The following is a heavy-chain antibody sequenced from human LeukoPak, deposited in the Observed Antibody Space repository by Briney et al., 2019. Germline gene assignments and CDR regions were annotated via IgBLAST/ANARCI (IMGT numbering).Heavy chain of an antibody. J-gene: IGHJ4*02. CDR3: ARVFDS. Sequence: PSETLSLTCTVSGGSVSTSDYYWGWIRQSPVKGLEWIGDVFYTGKTNYNPSLRGRATISIDTSKNQFSLKLTYVTATDSAVYYCARVFDSWGQGTLVTVSS. CDR1: GGSVSTSDYY. CDR2: VFYTGKT. V-gene: IGHV4-39*07.